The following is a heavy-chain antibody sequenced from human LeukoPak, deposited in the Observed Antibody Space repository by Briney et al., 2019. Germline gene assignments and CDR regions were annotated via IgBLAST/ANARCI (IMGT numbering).Heavy chain of an antibody. Sequence: ASVKVSCKASGYTFTGYYMHWVRQSPGQGLEWMGWINPNSGGTNYAQKFQGRVTMTRDTSISTAYMELSRLRSDDTAVYYCARERPRGGDGGYWGQGTLVTVSS. J-gene: IGHJ4*02. CDR3: ARERPRGGDGGY. CDR1: GYTFTGYY. V-gene: IGHV1-2*02. D-gene: IGHD4-23*01. CDR2: INPNSGGT.